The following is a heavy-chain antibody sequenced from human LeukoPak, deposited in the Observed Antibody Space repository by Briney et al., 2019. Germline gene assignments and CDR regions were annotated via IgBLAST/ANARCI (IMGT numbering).Heavy chain of an antibody. CDR3: AKDQVVTAINELYYYYGMDV. CDR1: GGTFSSYA. Sequence: SVKVSCKASGGTFSSYAISWVRQAPGQGLEWMGGIIPIFGTANYAQKFQGRVTITADESTSTAYMELSSLRSEDTAVYYCAKDQVVTAINELYYYYGMDVWGQGTTVTVSS. V-gene: IGHV1-69*13. J-gene: IGHJ6*02. D-gene: IGHD2-21*02. CDR2: IIPIFGTA.